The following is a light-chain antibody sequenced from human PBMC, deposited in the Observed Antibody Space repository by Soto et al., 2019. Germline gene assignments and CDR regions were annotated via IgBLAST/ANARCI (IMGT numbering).Light chain of an antibody. CDR3: QQYDNLPLT. V-gene: IGKV1-33*01. Sequence: DIQMTQSPSSLFISVGDRVTITCQASQDLSNYLNWYQQKPGKAPKLLIYDASKLETGVPSRFTGSGSGTDFIFTISSLQPGDIATYYCQQYDNLPLTFGGGTKVEIK. CDR1: QDLSNY. J-gene: IGKJ4*01. CDR2: DAS.